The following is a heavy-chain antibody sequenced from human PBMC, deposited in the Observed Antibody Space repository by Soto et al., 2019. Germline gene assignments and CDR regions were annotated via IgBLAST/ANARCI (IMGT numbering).Heavy chain of an antibody. CDR1: GGPISSGDYY. CDR2: IYYSGST. V-gene: IGHV4-30-4*01. J-gene: IGHJ4*02. CDR3: ARGVNGYRDFDY. Sequence: SETLSLTCTVSGGPISSGDYYWSWIRQPPGKGLEWIGYIYYSGSTYYNPSLKSRVTISVDTSKNQFSLKLSSVTAADTAVYYCARGVNGYRDFDYWGQGTLVTVSS. D-gene: IGHD5-18*01.